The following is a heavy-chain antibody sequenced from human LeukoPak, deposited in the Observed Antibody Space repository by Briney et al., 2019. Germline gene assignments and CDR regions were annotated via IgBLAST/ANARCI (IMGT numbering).Heavy chain of an antibody. CDR3: ANLGGAYVDSFPRDY. V-gene: IGHV3-23*01. Sequence: GGSLRLSCAASGFTFSSYAMSWVRQAPGKGLEWVSAISGSGGSTYYADSVKGRFTISRDNSKNTLYLQMNSLRAEDTAVYYCANLGGAYVDSFPRDYGGQGPLVTVPP. J-gene: IGHJ4*02. CDR1: GFTFSSYA. CDR2: ISGSGGST. D-gene: IGHD4-17*01.